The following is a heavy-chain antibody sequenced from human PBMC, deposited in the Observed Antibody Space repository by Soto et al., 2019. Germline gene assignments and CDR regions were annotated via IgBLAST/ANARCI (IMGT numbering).Heavy chain of an antibody. D-gene: IGHD2-2*01. CDR3: AKDDCSSTSCYDVHRGYYYYYDMDV. J-gene: IGHJ6*02. Sequence: PGGSLRLSCAASGFTFSSYAMSWVRQAPGKGLEWVSAISGSGGSTYYADSVKGRFTISRDNSKNTLYLQMNSLRAEDTAVYYCAKDDCSSTSCYDVHRGYYYYYDMDVWGQGTTVTVSS. CDR1: GFTFSSYA. V-gene: IGHV3-23*01. CDR2: ISGSGGST.